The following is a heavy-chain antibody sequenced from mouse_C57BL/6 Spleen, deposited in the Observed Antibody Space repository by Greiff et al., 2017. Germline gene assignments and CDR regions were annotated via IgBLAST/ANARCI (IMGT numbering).Heavy chain of an antibody. CDR3: ARWNYYGSGAY. Sequence: VQLKESGPELVKPGASVKMSCKASGYTFTDYNMHWVKQSHGKSLEWIGYINPNNGGTSYNQKFKGKATLTVNKSSSTAYMELRSLTSEDSAVYYCARWNYYGSGAYWGQGTLVTVSA. CDR2: INPNNGGT. V-gene: IGHV1-22*01. CDR1: GYTFTDYN. D-gene: IGHD1-1*01. J-gene: IGHJ3*01.